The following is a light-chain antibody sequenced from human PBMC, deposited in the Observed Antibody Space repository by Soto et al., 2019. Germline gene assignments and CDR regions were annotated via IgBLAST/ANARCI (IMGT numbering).Light chain of an antibody. CDR2: EVT. CDR3: CSYAGSSTFVV. V-gene: IGLV2-23*02. J-gene: IGLJ2*01. CDR1: SSDVGSYHL. Sequence: QSALTQPASVSGSPGQSITISCTGTSSDVGSYHLVSWYQQHPGKAPKLMIYEVTKRPSGVSNRFSGSKSGNTASLTISGLQAEDEADYYCCSYAGSSTFVVFGGGTNVTVL.